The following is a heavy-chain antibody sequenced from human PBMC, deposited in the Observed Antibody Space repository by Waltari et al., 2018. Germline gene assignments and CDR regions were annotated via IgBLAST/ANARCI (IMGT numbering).Heavy chain of an antibody. Sequence: EAQLVESGGGLVKPGGPRRLSLSALGFNFTPSARGWVPPAPGTGLAWASTISGSGGHTFDADSVTGRFTISRDNSKNTVTLQMNSLRAEDTAIYFCAKQSIYSGYDPFDSWGQGTLLTVSS. V-gene: IGHV3-23*04. J-gene: IGHJ4*02. CDR3: AKQSIYSGYDPFDS. CDR1: GFNFTPSA. CDR2: ISGSGGHT. D-gene: IGHD5-12*01.